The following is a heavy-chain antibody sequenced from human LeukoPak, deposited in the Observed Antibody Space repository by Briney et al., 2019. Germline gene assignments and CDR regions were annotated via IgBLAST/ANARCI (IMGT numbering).Heavy chain of an antibody. CDR2: INHSGST. D-gene: IGHD2-21*02. CDR3: ARLPPRGDFRRWKPIIDY. V-gene: IGHV4-39*07. Sequence: SETLSLTCTVSGGSISSGGYYWSWIRQPPGKGLEWIGEINHSGSTNYNPSLKSRVTISVDTSKNQFSLKLSSVTAADTAVYYCARLPPRGDFRRWKPIIDYWGQGTLVTVSS. CDR1: GGSISSGGYY. J-gene: IGHJ4*02.